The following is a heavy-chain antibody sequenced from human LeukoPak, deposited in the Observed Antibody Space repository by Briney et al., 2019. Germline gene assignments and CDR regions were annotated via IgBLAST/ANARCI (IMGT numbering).Heavy chain of an antibody. Sequence: GGSLRLSCAASGFTVSSNYMSWVRQAPGKGLEWVSVIYSGGSTYYADSVKGRFTISRDNSKNTLYLQMNSLRAEDTAVYYCARDSDLLVATRHGMDVWGQGTTVTVSS. V-gene: IGHV3-66*01. J-gene: IGHJ6*02. D-gene: IGHD5-12*01. CDR2: IYSGGST. CDR1: GFTVSSNY. CDR3: ARDSDLLVATRHGMDV.